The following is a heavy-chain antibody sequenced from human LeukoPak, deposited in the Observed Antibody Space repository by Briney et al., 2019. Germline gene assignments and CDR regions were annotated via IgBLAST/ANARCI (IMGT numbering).Heavy chain of an antibody. CDR2: IWYDGSNK. CDR3: ARDTHWGYFDWLPRGYYYYCMDV. D-gene: IGHD3-9*01. CDR1: GFTFSSYG. Sequence: GGSLRLSCAASGFTFSSYGMHWVRQAPGKGLEWVSVIWYDGSNKYYADSVKGRFTISRDNSKNTLYLQMNSLRAEDTAVYYCARDTHWGYFDWLPRGYYYYCMDVWGQGTTVTVSS. J-gene: IGHJ6*02. V-gene: IGHV3-33*01.